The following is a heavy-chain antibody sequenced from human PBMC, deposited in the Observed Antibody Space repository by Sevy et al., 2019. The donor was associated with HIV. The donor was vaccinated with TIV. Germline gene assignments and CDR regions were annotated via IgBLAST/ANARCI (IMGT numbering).Heavy chain of an antibody. V-gene: IGHV3-23*01. CDR1: GFTFSTYG. D-gene: IGHD6-19*01. J-gene: IGHJ1*01. Sequence: GGSLRLSCAASGFTFSTYGMHWVRQAPGKGLEWVSGISGSGESTYYADSVKGRFIISRDSSKNTVYPQMNSLRAEDTAIYYCAQDQEVTGWYSEFFHHWGQGTLVTVSS. CDR3: AQDQEVTGWYSEFFHH. CDR2: ISGSGEST.